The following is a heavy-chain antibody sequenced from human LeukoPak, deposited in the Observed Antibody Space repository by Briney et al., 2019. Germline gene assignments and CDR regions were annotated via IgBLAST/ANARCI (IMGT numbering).Heavy chain of an antibody. CDR2: IYSGGST. V-gene: IGHV3-53*01. D-gene: IGHD5-18*01. J-gene: IGHJ4*02. CDR1: GFTVSSNY. CDR3: ARGRYSYGLDY. Sequence: PGGSLRLSCAASGFTVSSNYMSWVRQVPGKGLEWVSVIYSGGSTYYADSVKGRFTISRDNSKNTLYLQMNSLRAEDTAVYYCARGRYSYGLDYWGQGTLVTVSS.